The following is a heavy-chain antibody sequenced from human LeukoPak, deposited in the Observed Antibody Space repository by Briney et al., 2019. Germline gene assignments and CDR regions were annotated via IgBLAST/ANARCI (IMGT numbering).Heavy chain of an antibody. D-gene: IGHD2-15*01. J-gene: IGHJ1*01. V-gene: IGHV3-48*01. CDR1: GFTFSTYT. Sequence: GGSLRLSCAASGFTFSTYTMNWVRQAPGKGLEWLSYISTDSHIIYYADSVKGRFTISRDKSKNTLSLQMNSLRAEDTAVYYCAQQVGYCSSGSCYFTYWGQGTLVTVSS. CDR3: AQQVGYCSSGSCYFTY. CDR2: ISTDSHII.